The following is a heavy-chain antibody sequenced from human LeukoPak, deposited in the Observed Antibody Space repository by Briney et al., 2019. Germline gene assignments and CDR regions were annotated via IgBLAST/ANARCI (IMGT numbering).Heavy chain of an antibody. CDR3: ARDLYMYASLDY. CDR1: GYTITRYY. CDR2: INPNSGGT. D-gene: IGHD2-8*01. Sequence: ASVKVSCKASGYTITRYYIHWVRQVPGQGLQWMGWINPNSGGTNYGQKFQGRVTMTRDTSISTAYMELSNLRPDDTAVYYCARDLYMYASLDYWGQRTLVTVSS. V-gene: IGHV1-2*02. J-gene: IGHJ4*02.